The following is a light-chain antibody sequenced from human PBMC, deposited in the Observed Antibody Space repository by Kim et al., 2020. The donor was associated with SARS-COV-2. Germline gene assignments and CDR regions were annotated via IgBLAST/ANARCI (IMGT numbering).Light chain of an antibody. J-gene: IGKJ4*01. V-gene: IGKV1-12*01. CDR2: GTS. Sequence: SIGDRVTIPWRASQGIGSWLAWYQQKPGRAPNLLIYGTSTLQINVPSRFSGSGSGTDFTLTISSLQPEDFATYYCQQSNSFSPLTFGGGTKVDIK. CDR3: QQSNSFSPLT. CDR1: QGIGSW.